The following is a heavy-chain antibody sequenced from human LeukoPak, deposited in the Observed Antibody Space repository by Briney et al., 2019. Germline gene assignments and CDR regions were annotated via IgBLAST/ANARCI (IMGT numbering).Heavy chain of an antibody. CDR2: ISYDGSNK. Sequence: GGSLRLSCAASGFTFSSYAMHWVRQAPGKGLEWVAVISYDGSNKYYADSVKGRFTISRDNSKGTLYLLMSSLRAEDTAVYYCLPRIFGVVIDDCWGQGTLVTVSS. CDR1: GFTFSSYA. V-gene: IGHV3-30-3*01. D-gene: IGHD3-3*01. J-gene: IGHJ4*02. CDR3: LPRIFGVVIDDC.